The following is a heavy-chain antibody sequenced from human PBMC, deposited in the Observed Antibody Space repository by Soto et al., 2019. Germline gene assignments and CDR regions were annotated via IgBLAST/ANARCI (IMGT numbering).Heavy chain of an antibody. Sequence: SETLSLTCTVSCGSISSYYWSWIRQPPGKGLEWIGYIYYSGSTNYNPSLKSRVTISVDTSKNQFSLKLSSVTAADTAVYYCARHGVATITAYYYYMDVWGKGTTVTVSS. J-gene: IGHJ6*03. CDR2: IYYSGST. D-gene: IGHD5-12*01. CDR3: ARHGVATITAYYYYMDV. CDR1: CGSISSYY. V-gene: IGHV4-59*08.